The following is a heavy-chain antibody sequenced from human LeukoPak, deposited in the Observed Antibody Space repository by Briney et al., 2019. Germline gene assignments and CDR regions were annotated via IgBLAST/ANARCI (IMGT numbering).Heavy chain of an antibody. D-gene: IGHD3-3*01. CDR1: GFTVSNNY. CDR2: IFSDGRT. J-gene: IGHJ4*02. CDR3: AKVGFSEMEWLLYSDH. Sequence: GGSLRLSCAASGFTVSNNYMSWVRQAPGKGLEWVSVIFSDGRTNYADSVKGRFTISRDNSENTLHLQMNSLRVEDTAVYYCAKVGFSEMEWLLYSDHWGQGTLVTVSS. V-gene: IGHV3-53*01.